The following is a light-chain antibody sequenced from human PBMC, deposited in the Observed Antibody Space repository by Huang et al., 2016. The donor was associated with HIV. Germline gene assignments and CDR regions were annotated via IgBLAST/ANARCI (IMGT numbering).Light chain of an antibody. J-gene: IGKJ2*01. Sequence: EIVLTQSPGTLSLSPGERATISCRASQSVGSSYLAWYQQKPGQAPSLLIYGASSRATGIPDRFSGSGSGADFTLTIIRLEPEDFAVYYCQQYGSSPPYTFGQGTKLEIK. CDR2: GAS. V-gene: IGKV3-20*01. CDR3: QQYGSSPPYT. CDR1: QSVGSSY.